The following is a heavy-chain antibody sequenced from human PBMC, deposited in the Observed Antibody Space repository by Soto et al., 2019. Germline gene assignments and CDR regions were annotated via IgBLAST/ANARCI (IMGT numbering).Heavy chain of an antibody. J-gene: IGHJ5*02. V-gene: IGHV3-53*03. CDR3: AREVVEGATAKFDR. D-gene: IGHD1-26*01. CDR2: FYRGGRR. CDR1: GFGVTESETY. Sequence: EVQMVESGGGLIQPGGSLKLSCAVSGFGVTESETYVSWIRQAPGKGLEWVAAFYRGGRRNYAASVKGRFVISRDKSENSVFLQLNLVRVEDTAVYYCAREVVEGATAKFDRWGQGTMVIVSP.